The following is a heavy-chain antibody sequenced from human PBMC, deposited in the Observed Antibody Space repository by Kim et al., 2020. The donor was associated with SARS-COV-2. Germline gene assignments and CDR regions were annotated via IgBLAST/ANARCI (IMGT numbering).Heavy chain of an antibody. V-gene: IGHV3-23*01. CDR1: GFTFSSYA. D-gene: IGHD6-13*01. CDR2: ISGSGGRT. J-gene: IGHJ4*02. CDR3: AKGPVGSSWYSLSFADY. Sequence: GGSLRLSCAASGFTFSSYAMSWVRQAPGKGLEWVSAISGSGGRTYYADSGKGRFTISRDNSKNTLYLQMNSLRAEDTAVYYCAKGPVGSSWYSLSFADYWGQGTLVTVSS.